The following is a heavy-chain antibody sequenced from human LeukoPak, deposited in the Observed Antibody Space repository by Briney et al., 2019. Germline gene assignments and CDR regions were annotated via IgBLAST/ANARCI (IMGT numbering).Heavy chain of an antibody. CDR3: ASVFWYSSSWSFDY. CDR2: INPNSGGT. D-gene: IGHD6-13*01. J-gene: IGHJ4*02. Sequence: ASVKVSCKASGYTFTGYYKHWVRQAPGQGLEWMGWINPNSGGTNYAQKFQGRVTMTRDTSISTAYMELSRLRSDDTAVYYCASVFWYSSSWSFDYWGQGTLVTVSS. CDR1: GYTFTGYY. V-gene: IGHV1-2*02.